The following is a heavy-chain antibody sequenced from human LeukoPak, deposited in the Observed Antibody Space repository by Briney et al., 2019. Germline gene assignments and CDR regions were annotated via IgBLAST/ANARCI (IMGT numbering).Heavy chain of an antibody. CDR2: ISGSGGST. CDR1: GFTFSSYA. V-gene: IGHV3-23*01. J-gene: IGHJ3*02. D-gene: IGHD2-15*01. CDR3: AKHRRCSGGSCYGLNAFDI. Sequence: HSGGSLRLSCAASGFTFSSYAMSWVRQAPGKGLEWVSAISGSGGSTYYADSVKGRFTISRDNSKNTLYLQMNSLRAEDTAVYYCAKHRRCSGGSCYGLNAFDIWGQGTMVTVSS.